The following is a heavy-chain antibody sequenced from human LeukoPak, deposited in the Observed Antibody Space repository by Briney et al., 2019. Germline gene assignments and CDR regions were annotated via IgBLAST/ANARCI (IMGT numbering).Heavy chain of an antibody. Sequence: GGSLRLSCAASGFTFEDYVMDWVRQVPGKGLEWVSGISWNSGSIDYADSVKGRFTISRDNAKNSLYLQMNSLRAEDTALYYCAKESPAYCSGGSCYSFDYWGQGTLVTVSS. CDR1: GFTFEDYV. V-gene: IGHV3-9*01. CDR2: ISWNSGSI. CDR3: AKESPAYCSGGSCYSFDY. J-gene: IGHJ4*02. D-gene: IGHD2-15*01.